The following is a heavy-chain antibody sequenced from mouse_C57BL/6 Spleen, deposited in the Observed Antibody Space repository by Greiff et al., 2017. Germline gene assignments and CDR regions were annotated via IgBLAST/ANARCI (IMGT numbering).Heavy chain of an antibody. D-gene: IGHD1-1*01. CDR3: TRGGYGSSYDYFDY. Sequence: QVQLQQPGAELVRPGASVTLSCKASGYTFTDYEMHWVKQTPVHGLEWIGAIDPETGGTAYNQKFKGKAILTADKSSSTAYMELRSLTSEDSAVYYCTRGGYGSSYDYFDYWGQGTTLTVSS. J-gene: IGHJ2*01. V-gene: IGHV1-15*01. CDR1: GYTFTDYE. CDR2: IDPETGGT.